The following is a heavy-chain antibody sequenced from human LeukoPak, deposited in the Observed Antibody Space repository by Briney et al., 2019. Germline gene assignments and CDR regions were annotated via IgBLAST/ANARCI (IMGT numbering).Heavy chain of an antibody. CDR2: IYPGDSDT. CDR3: ARQWERMYYFDY. Sequence: GESLKISCKASGFSFTSDWIGWVRQMPGKGLEWMGIIYPGDSDTRYSPSFQGQVTISADKSISTAYLQWSSLKASDTAMYYCARQWERMYYFDYWGQGTLVTVSS. D-gene: IGHD1-26*01. CDR1: GFSFTSDW. V-gene: IGHV5-51*01. J-gene: IGHJ4*02.